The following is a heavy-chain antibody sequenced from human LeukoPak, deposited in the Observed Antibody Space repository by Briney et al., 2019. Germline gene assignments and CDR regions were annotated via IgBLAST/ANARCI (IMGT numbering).Heavy chain of an antibody. V-gene: IGHV1-18*04. J-gene: IGHJ4*02. Sequence: ASVKVSCKASGYTFTSYGISWVRQAPGQGLEWMGWISAYNGNTNYAQKLQGRVTMTTDTSTSTAYMELRSLRSDDTAVYYCARGLDCSSTSCLCDCWGQGTLVTVSS. CDR3: ARGLDCSSTSCLCDC. CDR1: GYTFTSYG. CDR2: ISAYNGNT. D-gene: IGHD2-2*01.